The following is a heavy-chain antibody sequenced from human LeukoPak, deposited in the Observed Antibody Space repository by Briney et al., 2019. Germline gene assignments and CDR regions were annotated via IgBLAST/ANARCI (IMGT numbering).Heavy chain of an antibody. V-gene: IGHV3-30*18. CDR3: AKDHIVVVTAMFDY. J-gene: IGHJ4*02. CDR1: GFTLTFYW. CDR2: ISYDGSNK. Sequence: GGSLRLSCAASGFTLTFYWMHWVRQAPGKGLEWVAVISYDGSNKYYADSVKGRFTISRDNSKNTLYLQMNSLRAEDTAVYYCAKDHIVVVTAMFDYWGQGTLVTVSS. D-gene: IGHD2-21*02.